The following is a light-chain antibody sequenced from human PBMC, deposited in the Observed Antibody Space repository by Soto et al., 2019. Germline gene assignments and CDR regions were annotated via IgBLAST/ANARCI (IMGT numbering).Light chain of an antibody. CDR1: QSIESW. CDR3: QQYQSYST. Sequence: DIQMTQSPSTVSASVGDRVTITCRASQSIESWLAWYKQKPGEAPKVLFYKASSLESGVPSRFSGSGSGTEFTLTINSLQPDDFATYYCQQYQSYSTFGQGTKVEMK. CDR2: KAS. V-gene: IGKV1-5*03. J-gene: IGKJ1*01.